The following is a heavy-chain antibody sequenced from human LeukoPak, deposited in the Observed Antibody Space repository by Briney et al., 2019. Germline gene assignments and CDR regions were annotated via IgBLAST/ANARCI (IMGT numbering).Heavy chain of an antibody. CDR2: IYHSGST. J-gene: IGHJ4*02. Sequence: SETLSLTCAVSGGSISSSNWWSWVRQPPGKGLEWIGEIYHSGSTNYNPSLKSRVTISADKSKNQFSLKLSSVTAADTAVYYCARVAVAGTYFDYWGQGTLVTVSS. V-gene: IGHV4-4*02. CDR3: ARVAVAGTYFDY. CDR1: GGSISSSNW. D-gene: IGHD6-19*01.